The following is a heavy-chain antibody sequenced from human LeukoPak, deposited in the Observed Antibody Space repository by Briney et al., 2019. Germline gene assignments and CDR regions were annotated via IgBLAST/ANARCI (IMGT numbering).Heavy chain of an antibody. D-gene: IGHD1-26*01. Sequence: ASVKVSCKVSGYTLTELSMHWVRQAPGKGLEWMGGFDPEDGETIYAQKFQGRVTMTEDTSTDTAYMELSSLRSEDTAVYYCATDHSVGVSTDAFDIWGQGTMVTVSS. CDR2: FDPEDGET. CDR1: GYTLTELS. J-gene: IGHJ3*02. CDR3: ATDHSVGVSTDAFDI. V-gene: IGHV1-24*01.